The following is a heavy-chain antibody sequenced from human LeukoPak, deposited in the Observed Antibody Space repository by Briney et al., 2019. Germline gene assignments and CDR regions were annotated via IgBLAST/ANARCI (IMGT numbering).Heavy chain of an antibody. CDR3: ATATGFTSGDAFNV. Sequence: ASVNVSFKVSGYTLTELSMHWVRQAPGKGLEWMGGFDPEDGQAIYAQKFEGRVALTEDTSTDTAYMELYSLTPEDTAVYYCATATGFTSGDAFNVWGQGRVVTVSS. J-gene: IGHJ3*01. CDR2: FDPEDGQA. D-gene: IGHD6-19*01. CDR1: GYTLTELS. V-gene: IGHV1-24*01.